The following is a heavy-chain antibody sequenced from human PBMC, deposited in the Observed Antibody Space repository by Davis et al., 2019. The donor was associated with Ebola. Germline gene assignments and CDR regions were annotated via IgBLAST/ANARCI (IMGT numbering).Heavy chain of an antibody. CDR3: ARVGGDIVVVPAATAYYYGMDV. V-gene: IGHV3-21*01. CDR1: GFTFSSYS. CDR2: ISSSSSYI. Sequence: GESLKISCAASGFTFSSYSMNWVRQAPGKGLEWVSSISSSSSYIYYADSVKGRFTISRDNAKNSLYLQMNSLRAEDTAVYYCARVGGDIVVVPAATAYYYGMDVWGQGTTVTVSS. D-gene: IGHD2-2*01. J-gene: IGHJ6*02.